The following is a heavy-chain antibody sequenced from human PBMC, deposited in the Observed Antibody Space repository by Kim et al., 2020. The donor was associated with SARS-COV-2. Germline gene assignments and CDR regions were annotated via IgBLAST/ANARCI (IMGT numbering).Heavy chain of an antibody. V-gene: IGHV4-59*08. CDR3: ARHSWDSVVVVAVLGAFDI. J-gene: IGHJ3*02. Sequence: SRVTISVDTSKNQLSLKLSSVTAADTAVYYCARHSWDSVVVVAVLGAFDIWGQGTMVTVSS. D-gene: IGHD2-15*01.